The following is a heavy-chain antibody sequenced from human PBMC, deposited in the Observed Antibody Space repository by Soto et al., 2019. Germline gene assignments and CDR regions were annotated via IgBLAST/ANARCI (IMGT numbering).Heavy chain of an antibody. CDR2: IDWDDDK. V-gene: IGHV2-70*01. CDR3: ARTTYYYGSGSYLHNY. D-gene: IGHD3-10*01. Sequence: SVPTLVNPTQTLTLTCTFSGFSLSTRGMCVSWIRQPPGKALEWLALIDWDDDKYYSTSLKTRLTISKDTSKNQVVLTMTNMDPVDTATYYCARTTYYYGSGSYLHNYWGQGTLVTV. CDR1: GFSLSTRGMC. J-gene: IGHJ4*02.